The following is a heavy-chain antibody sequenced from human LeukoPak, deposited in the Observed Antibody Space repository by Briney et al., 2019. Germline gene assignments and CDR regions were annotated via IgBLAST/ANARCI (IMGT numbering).Heavy chain of an antibody. V-gene: IGHV1-2*02. CDR2: INPNDGGS. J-gene: IGHJ4*02. Sequence: ASVKVSCKSSGYMFTAYSIHWLRQAPGQGLEWVGWINPNDGGSRFAQRFQGRVTMTSDTSVTTTYMELTGLRSDDTAIFYCARVNSGYDFWGQGTLVAVSS. D-gene: IGHD5-12*01. CDR1: GYMFTAYS. CDR3: ARVNSGYDF.